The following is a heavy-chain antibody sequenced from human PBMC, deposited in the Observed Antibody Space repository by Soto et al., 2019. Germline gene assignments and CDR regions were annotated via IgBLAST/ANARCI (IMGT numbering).Heavy chain of an antibody. CDR1: GGSISSGGYY. CDR2: IYYSGST. V-gene: IGHV4-31*03. J-gene: IGHJ3*02. CDR3: ARDLPDDYVWGSPWAFDI. Sequence: QVQLQESGPGLVKPSQTLSLTCTVSGGSISSGGYYWSWICQHPGKGQEWIGYIYYSGSTYYNPSLKSRVTISVDTSKNQFSLKLSSVTAADTAVYYCARDLPDDYVWGSPWAFDIWGQGTMVTVSS. D-gene: IGHD3-16*01.